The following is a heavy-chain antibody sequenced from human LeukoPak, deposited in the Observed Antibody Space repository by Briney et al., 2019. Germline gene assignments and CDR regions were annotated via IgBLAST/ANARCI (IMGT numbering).Heavy chain of an antibody. V-gene: IGHV4-59*12. CDR2: IYYSVST. Sequence: SETLSLTCTVSGGSIRSYYWTWIRQPPGKGLEWIGYIYYSVSTNYKHSLKSRITISVDTSKNQFSLRLNSVTAADTAVYYCARVGYGGYGVLDSWGQGTLVTISS. J-gene: IGHJ4*02. CDR3: ARVGYGGYGVLDS. CDR1: GGSIRSYY. D-gene: IGHD5-12*01.